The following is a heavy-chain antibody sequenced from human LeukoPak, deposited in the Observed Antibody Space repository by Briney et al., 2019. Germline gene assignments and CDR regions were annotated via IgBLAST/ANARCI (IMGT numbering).Heavy chain of an antibody. V-gene: IGHV3-15*01. D-gene: IGHD3-10*01. CDR3: TTDSGYGSGSYYRADY. CDR2: IKSKTDGGTT. Sequence: GGSLRLSCAASGFTFTNYAMSWVRQAPGKGLEWVGRIKSKTDGGTTDYAAPVKGRFTISRDDSKNTLYLQMNSLKTEDTAVYYCTTDSGYGSGSYYRADYWGQGTLVTVSS. J-gene: IGHJ4*02. CDR1: GFTFTNYA.